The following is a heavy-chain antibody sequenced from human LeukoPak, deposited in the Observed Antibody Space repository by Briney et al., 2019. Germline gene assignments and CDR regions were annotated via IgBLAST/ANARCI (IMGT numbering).Heavy chain of an antibody. Sequence: GGSLRLSCAASGFTFSSYWMSWVRQAPGKGLEWVANIKQDGSEKYYVDSVKGRFTISRDNAKNSLYLQMNSLRAEDTAVYYCATTSGTYYYDSSGYYASVQGLFDDWGQGTLVTVSS. J-gene: IGHJ4*02. V-gene: IGHV3-7*01. CDR1: GFTFSSYW. CDR3: ATTSGTYYYDSSGYYASVQGLFDD. CDR2: IKQDGSEK. D-gene: IGHD3-22*01.